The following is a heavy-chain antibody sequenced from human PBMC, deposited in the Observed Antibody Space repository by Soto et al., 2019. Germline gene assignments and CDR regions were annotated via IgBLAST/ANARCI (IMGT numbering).Heavy chain of an antibody. CDR3: ARGVIAADGSGSYLFDY. CDR2: INPNSGGT. D-gene: IGHD3-10*01. V-gene: IGHV1-2*04. Sequence: ASVKVSCKASGYTFTGYYMHWVRQAPGQGLEWMGWINPNSGGTNYAQKFQGWVTMTRDTSISTAYMELSRLRSDDTAVYYCARGVIAADGSGSYLFDYWGQGTLVTVSS. CDR1: GYTFTGYY. J-gene: IGHJ4*02.